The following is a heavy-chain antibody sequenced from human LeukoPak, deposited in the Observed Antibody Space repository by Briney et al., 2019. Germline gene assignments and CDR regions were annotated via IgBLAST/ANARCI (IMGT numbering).Heavy chain of an antibody. V-gene: IGHV4-59*01. CDR1: GGSISSYY. Sequence: SETLSLTCAVSGGSISSYYWSWIRQPPGKGLEWIGYIYYSGSTNYNPSLKSRVTISVDTSKNQFPLKLSSVTAADTAVYYCARGRDYGGYYFDYWGQGTLVTVSS. J-gene: IGHJ4*02. D-gene: IGHD4-17*01. CDR3: ARGRDYGGYYFDY. CDR2: IYYSGST.